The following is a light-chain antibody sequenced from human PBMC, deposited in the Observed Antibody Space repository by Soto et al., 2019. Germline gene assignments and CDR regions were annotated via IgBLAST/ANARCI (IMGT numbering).Light chain of an antibody. CDR2: DVS. J-gene: IGLJ1*01. CDR1: SSYVGGYNY. V-gene: IGLV2-14*01. Sequence: QSALTQPASVSGSPGQSITISCTGTSSYVGGYNYVSWYQQHPGKAPKLMIYDVSNRPSGVSTRFSGSKSGNTASLTISGLQAEDEADYYCSSYTSSRFYVFGTGTKLTVL. CDR3: SSYTSSRFYV.